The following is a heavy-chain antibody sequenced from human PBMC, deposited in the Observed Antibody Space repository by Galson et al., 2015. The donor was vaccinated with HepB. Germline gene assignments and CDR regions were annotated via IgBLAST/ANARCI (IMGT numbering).Heavy chain of an antibody. Sequence: SVKVSCKASGGTFSRYAISWVRQAPGQGLEWMGGIIPIFGTANYAQKFQGRVTITADKSTSTAYMELSSLRSEDTAVYYCARHYYDSSGYSYQFDYWGQGTLVTVSS. CDR2: IIPIFGTA. CDR3: ARHYYDSSGYSYQFDY. V-gene: IGHV1-69*06. CDR1: GGTFSRYA. D-gene: IGHD3-22*01. J-gene: IGHJ4*02.